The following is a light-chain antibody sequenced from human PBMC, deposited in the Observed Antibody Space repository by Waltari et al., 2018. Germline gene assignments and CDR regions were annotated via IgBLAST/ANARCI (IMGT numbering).Light chain of an antibody. V-gene: IGKV3-15*01. Sequence: EIGLTQSPATRSGSPGERATLSGRASQSVSSNLAWYQQKPGQTPRLLIYGASTRATGVPGRFSGSGSGTEFTLTISSLQSEDFAVYYCQQYNDWPPTWTFGQGTRVEIK. CDR3: QQYNDWPPTWT. CDR1: QSVSSN. J-gene: IGKJ1*01. CDR2: GAS.